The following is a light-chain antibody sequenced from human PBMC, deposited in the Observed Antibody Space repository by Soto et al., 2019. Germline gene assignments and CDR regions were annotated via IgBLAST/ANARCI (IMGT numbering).Light chain of an antibody. CDR2: GSA. CDR1: QSVFSS. Sequence: EIVLTQSPGTLSLSPGERATLSCRASQSVFSSLAWFQQGPGQAPRLLIYGSATRATGIPARFSGSGSGTEFTLTISSLQSEDSAVYYCQQYHNWPAFGQGTKVDI. CDR3: QQYHNWPA. J-gene: IGKJ1*01. V-gene: IGKV3-15*01.